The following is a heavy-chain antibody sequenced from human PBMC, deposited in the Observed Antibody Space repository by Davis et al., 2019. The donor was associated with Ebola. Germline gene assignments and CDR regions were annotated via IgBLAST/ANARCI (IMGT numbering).Heavy chain of an antibody. CDR2: ISSSSSYI. CDR1: GFTFSSYS. J-gene: IGHJ3*02. D-gene: IGHD2-15*01. Sequence: GESLKISCAASGFTFSSYSMNWVRQAPGKGLEWVSSISSSSSYIYYADSVKGRFTISRDNAKNSLYLQMNSLRAEDTAVYYCARDWWSAFDIWGQGTMVTVSS. V-gene: IGHV3-21*01. CDR3: ARDWWSAFDI.